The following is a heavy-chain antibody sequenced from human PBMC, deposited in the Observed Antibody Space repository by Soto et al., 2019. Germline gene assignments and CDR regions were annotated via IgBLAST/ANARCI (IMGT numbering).Heavy chain of an antibody. CDR3: TTSRIAVAGRPPFDY. D-gene: IGHD6-19*01. J-gene: IGHJ4*02. V-gene: IGHV3-49*04. CDR1: GFTFGDYA. CDR2: IRSKAYGGTT. Sequence: PGGSLRLSCTASGFTFGDYAMSWVRQAPGKGLEWVGFIRSKAYGGTTEYAASVKGRFTISRDDSKSIAYLQMNSLKTEDTAVYYCTTSRIAVAGRPPFDYWGQGTLVTVSS.